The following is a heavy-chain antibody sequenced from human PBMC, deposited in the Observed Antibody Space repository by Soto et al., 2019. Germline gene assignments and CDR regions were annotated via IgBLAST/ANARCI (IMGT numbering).Heavy chain of an antibody. J-gene: IGHJ3*02. V-gene: IGHV1-24*01. D-gene: IGHD3-10*01. CDR1: GYTLTELS. Sequence: ASVKVSCKVSGYTLTELSMHWVRQAPGRGLEWMGGFDPEDGETIYAQKFQGRVTMTEDTSTDTAYMELSSLRSEDTAVYYCATVRVGSSGAAVVAFDIWGPGTMVTVSS. CDR3: ATVRVGSSGAAVVAFDI. CDR2: FDPEDGET.